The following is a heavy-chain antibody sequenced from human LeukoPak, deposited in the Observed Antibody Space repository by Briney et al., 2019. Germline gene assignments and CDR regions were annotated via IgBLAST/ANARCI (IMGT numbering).Heavy chain of an antibody. Sequence: TGGSLRLSCAASGFIFSSYGMHWVRQAPGKGLEWVAVIWFDGSNKYYADSVKGRFTISRDNSKNMLYLQMNSLRAEDTAVFYCARSTYFGDYWGQGILVTVSS. D-gene: IGHD2/OR15-2a*01. CDR1: GFIFSSYG. J-gene: IGHJ4*02. V-gene: IGHV3-33*01. CDR2: IWFDGSNK. CDR3: ARSTYFGDY.